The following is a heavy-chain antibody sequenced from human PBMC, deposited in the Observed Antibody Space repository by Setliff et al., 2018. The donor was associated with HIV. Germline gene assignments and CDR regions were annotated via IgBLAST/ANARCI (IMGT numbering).Heavy chain of an antibody. Sequence: LSLTCAVSGYSLSSDYYWNWIRQPAGKGLEWIGRIYSDGSTNYNPSLKSRVTMSVDTSKNQFSLRLHSVTAADTAVYYCARDPPGYGDSNDYWGQGTLVTVSS. CDR1: GYSLSSDYY. J-gene: IGHJ4*02. CDR2: IYSDGST. V-gene: IGHV4-4*07. CDR3: ARDPPGYGDSNDY. D-gene: IGHD4-17*01.